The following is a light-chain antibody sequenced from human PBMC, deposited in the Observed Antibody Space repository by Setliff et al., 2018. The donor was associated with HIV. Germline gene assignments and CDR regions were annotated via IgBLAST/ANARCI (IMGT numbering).Light chain of an antibody. CDR2: DNN. CDR1: SSNIGNNY. J-gene: IGLJ1*01. Sequence: QSVLTQPPSVSAAPGQKVTISCSGSSSNIGNNYVSWYQQLPGTAPKLLIYDNNKRPSGIPDRFSGSKSGTSATLGITGLQTGDEADYYCGTWDSSLSAVPVFGTGTKVTVL. V-gene: IGLV1-51*01. CDR3: GTWDSSLSAVPV.